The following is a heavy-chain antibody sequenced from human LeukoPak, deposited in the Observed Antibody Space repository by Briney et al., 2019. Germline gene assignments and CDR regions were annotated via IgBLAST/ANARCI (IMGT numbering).Heavy chain of an antibody. CDR2: IYTGGNT. CDR3: ASISDLLYYFDS. J-gene: IGHJ4*02. CDR1: GFSVSSNY. V-gene: IGHV3-66*01. Sequence: PGGSLRLSCAASGFSVSSNYMSWVGQAAGKGLEWVSLIYTGGNTYYADSVKGRFTLSRDNSKHTVSLPMNSLRVEDTAMYYCASISDLLYYFDSWGQGTPVTVSS.